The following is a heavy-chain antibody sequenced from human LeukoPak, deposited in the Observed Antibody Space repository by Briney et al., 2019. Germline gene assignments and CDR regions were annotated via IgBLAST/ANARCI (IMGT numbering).Heavy chain of an antibody. J-gene: IGHJ4*02. CDR1: GFPFSDYY. CDR3: ARDKTMVYAMGQDLDY. Sequence: PGGSLRLSCAASGFPFSDYYMSWIRQAPGKGLGWVSYISSSGSTIYYADSVKGRFTISRDNAKNSLYLQMNSLRAEDTAVYYCARDKTMVYAMGQDLDYWGQGALVTVSS. V-gene: IGHV3-11*01. CDR2: ISSSGSTI. D-gene: IGHD2-8*01.